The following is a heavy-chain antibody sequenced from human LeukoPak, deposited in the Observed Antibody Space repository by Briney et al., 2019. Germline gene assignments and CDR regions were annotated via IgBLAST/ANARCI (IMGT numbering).Heavy chain of an antibody. CDR3: AKGTLPLILRYFDWLFFDY. Sequence: GGSLRLSCAASGFTFSDYYMGWIRQAPGKGLERVSYISSSSSYTNYADSVKGRFTISRDNAKNSLYLQMNSLRAEDTAVYYCAKGTLPLILRYFDWLFFDYWGQGTLVTVSS. CDR1: GFTFSDYY. J-gene: IGHJ4*02. CDR2: ISSSSSYT. D-gene: IGHD3-9*01. V-gene: IGHV3-11*05.